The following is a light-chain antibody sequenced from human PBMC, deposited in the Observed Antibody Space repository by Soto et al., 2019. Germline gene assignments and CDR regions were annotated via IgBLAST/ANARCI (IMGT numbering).Light chain of an antibody. CDR2: DAS. CDR3: QQYSTYPLT. V-gene: IGKV1-5*01. Sequence: GDRVTITCRASQSITTFLAWYLQKPGKAPQILIYDASKLEPGVPSRLSGGGSGTEFTLTISSLQPDDFATYYCQQYSTYPLTFXGGTKVDIK. CDR1: QSITTF. J-gene: IGKJ4*01.